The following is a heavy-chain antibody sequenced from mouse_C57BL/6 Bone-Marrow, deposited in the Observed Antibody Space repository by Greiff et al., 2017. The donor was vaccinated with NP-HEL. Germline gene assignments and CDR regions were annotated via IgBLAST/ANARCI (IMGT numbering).Heavy chain of an antibody. CDR3: ARRQVYYGNPYWYFDV. V-gene: IGHV1-76*01. Sequence: VQLVESGAELVRPGASVKLSCKASGYTFTDYYINWVKQRPGQGLEWIARIYPGSGNTYYNEKFKGKATLTAEKSSSTAYMQLSSLTSEDSAVYFCARRQVYYGNPYWYFDVWGTGTTVTVSS. J-gene: IGHJ1*03. D-gene: IGHD2-1*01. CDR2: IYPGSGNT. CDR1: GYTFTDYY.